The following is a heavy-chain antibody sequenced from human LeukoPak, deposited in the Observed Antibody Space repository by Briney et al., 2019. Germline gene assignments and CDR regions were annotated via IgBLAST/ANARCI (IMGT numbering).Heavy chain of an antibody. CDR3: ARARVGDSSGYYPYYFDY. D-gene: IGHD3-22*01. J-gene: IGHJ4*02. Sequence: GASVNVSCKASGYTFTSYDINWVRQATGQGLEWMGWMNPNSGNTGYAQKFQGRVTMTRNTSISTAYMELSSLRSEDTAVYYCARARVGDSSGYYPYYFDYWGQGTLVTVSS. CDR1: GYTFTSYD. V-gene: IGHV1-8*01. CDR2: MNPNSGNT.